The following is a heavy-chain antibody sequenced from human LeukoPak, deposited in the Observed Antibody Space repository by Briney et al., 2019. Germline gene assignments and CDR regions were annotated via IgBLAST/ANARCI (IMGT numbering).Heavy chain of an antibody. V-gene: IGHV4-30-4*08. D-gene: IGHD3-10*01. CDR1: GGSISSGGYY. Sequence: SQTLSLTCTVSGGSISSGGYYWSWIRQHPGKGLEWIGYIYYSGSTYYNPSLKSRVTISVDTSKNQFSLKLSSVTAADTAVYYCAREHVLLWFGELSDYYGMDVWGQGTTVTVSS. CDR3: AREHVLLWFGELSDYYGMDV. J-gene: IGHJ6*02. CDR2: IYYSGST.